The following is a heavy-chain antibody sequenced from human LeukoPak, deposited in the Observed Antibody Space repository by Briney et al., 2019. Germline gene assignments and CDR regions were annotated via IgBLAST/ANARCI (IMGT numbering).Heavy chain of an antibody. V-gene: IGHV3-9*03. J-gene: IGHJ4*02. CDR1: GFTFDDYG. CDR3: AKAGGYSSSSSAFFDY. D-gene: IGHD6-6*01. Sequence: PGRSLRLSCAASGFTFDDYGMHWVRQAPGKGLEWVSGISWNSGSIGYADSVKGRFTISRDNAKNSLYMQMNSLRAEDMALYYCAKAGGYSSSSSAFFDYWGQGTLVTVSS. CDR2: ISWNSGSI.